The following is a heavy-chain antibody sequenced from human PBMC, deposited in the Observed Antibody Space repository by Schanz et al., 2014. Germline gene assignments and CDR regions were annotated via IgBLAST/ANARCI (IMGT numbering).Heavy chain of an antibody. J-gene: IGHJ4*01. CDR1: GFTFSSYA. CDR2: ISASGGST. CDR3: TGDHVMAAAGLVDY. V-gene: IGHV3-23*01. Sequence: EGQLLESGGGLIQPGGSLRLSCAASGFTFSSYAMSWVRQAPGRRLEWVSTISASGGSTYYADSVKGRFTISRDTSRTSLNQQSNMLSDDATVEYCATGDHVMAAAGLVDYWGHGTLVTVSS. D-gene: IGHD6-13*01.